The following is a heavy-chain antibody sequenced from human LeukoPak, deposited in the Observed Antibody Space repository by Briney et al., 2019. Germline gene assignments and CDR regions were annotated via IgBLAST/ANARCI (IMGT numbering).Heavy chain of an antibody. J-gene: IGHJ5*02. CDR2: IYHSGKT. Sequence: SETLSLTCTVSGGSISPYYWSWIRQSPGKGLEWIGYIYHSGKTYYNPSLKSRITISVDTSKTQCSLKVTSVTAADTAVYYCARAMIAAAGKNWFDPWGQGTLVTVSS. V-gene: IGHV4-59*01. CDR1: GGSISPYY. CDR3: ARAMIAAAGKNWFDP. D-gene: IGHD6-13*01.